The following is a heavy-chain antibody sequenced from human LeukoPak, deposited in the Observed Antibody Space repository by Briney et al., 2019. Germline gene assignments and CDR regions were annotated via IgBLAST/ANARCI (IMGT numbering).Heavy chain of an antibody. J-gene: IGHJ4*02. V-gene: IGHV4-59*01. CDR3: ARGYSSGWYGGLRF. Sequence: SETLSLTCTVAGGSISSYYWSWIRQPPGKGLEWIGYIYYSGTTNYNPSLKSRVTISVDTSKNQFSLKLSSVTAADTAVYNCARGYSSGWYGGLRFGGRGTLVTVSS. CDR2: IYYSGTT. D-gene: IGHD6-19*01. CDR1: GGSISSYY.